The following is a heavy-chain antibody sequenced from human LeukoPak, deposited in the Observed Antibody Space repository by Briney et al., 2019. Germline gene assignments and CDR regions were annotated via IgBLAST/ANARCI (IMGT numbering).Heavy chain of an antibody. CDR1: GYSFTSYW. CDR3: ARVMDAFDI. V-gene: IGHV1-69*05. J-gene: IGHJ3*02. CDR2: IIPIFGTA. Sequence: KISCKGSGYSFTSYWIGWVRQAPGQGLEWMGGIIPIFGTANYAQKFQGRVTITTDESTSTAYMELSSLRSEDTAVYYCARVMDAFDIWGQGTMVTVSS.